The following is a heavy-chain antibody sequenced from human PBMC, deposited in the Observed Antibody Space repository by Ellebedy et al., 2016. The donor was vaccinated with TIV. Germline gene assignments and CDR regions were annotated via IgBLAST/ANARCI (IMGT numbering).Heavy chain of an antibody. CDR2: INPSGGST. CDR3: ASSLSPVVVTPPLGS. Sequence: GGSLRLXXAASGFTFTSYYMHWVRQAPGQGLEWMGIINPSGGSTSYAQKFQGRVTMTRDTSTSTAYMELRSLRSDDTAVYYCASSLSPVVVTPPLGSWGQGTLVTVSS. CDR1: GFTFTSYY. D-gene: IGHD2-21*02. V-gene: IGHV1-46*01. J-gene: IGHJ5*02.